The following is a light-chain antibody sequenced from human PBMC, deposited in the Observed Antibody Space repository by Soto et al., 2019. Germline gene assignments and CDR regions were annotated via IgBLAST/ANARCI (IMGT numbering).Light chain of an antibody. Sequence: QAVVTQEPSLTVSPGGTVTLTCGSDTGAVTATHWPYWFQQRPGQAPRTLIYDTSTKPSWTPARFSGSLLGGKAALTLSGAQPEDEADYYCLLSYGPPWVFGGGTQLTVL. CDR1: TGAVTATHW. CDR2: DTS. J-gene: IGLJ3*02. V-gene: IGLV7-46*01. CDR3: LLSYGPPWV.